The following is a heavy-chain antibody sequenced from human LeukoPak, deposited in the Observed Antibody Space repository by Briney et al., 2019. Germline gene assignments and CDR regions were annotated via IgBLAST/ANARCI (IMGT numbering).Heavy chain of an antibody. CDR1: GGSISSSSYY. CDR3: ARLDYYDSSGYYDY. V-gene: IGHV4-39*01. Sequence: SETLSLTCTVSGGSISSSSYYWGWIRQPPGKGLEWIGSIYYSGSTYYNPSLKSRVTISVDTSKNQFSLKLSSVPAADTAVYYCARLDYYDSSGYYDYWGQGTLVTVSS. CDR2: IYYSGST. D-gene: IGHD3-22*01. J-gene: IGHJ4*02.